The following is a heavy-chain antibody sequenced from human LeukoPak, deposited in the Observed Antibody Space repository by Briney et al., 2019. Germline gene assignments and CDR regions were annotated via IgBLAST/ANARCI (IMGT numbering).Heavy chain of an antibody. J-gene: IGHJ5*02. Sequence: SETLSLTCAVYGGSFSGYYWSWIRQPPGKGLEWIGEINHSGSTNYNPSLKSRVTISVDTSKNQFSLKLSSVTAADTAVYYCARGLGSGYYYGDSNWFDPWGQGTLVIVSS. CDR3: ARGLGSGYYYGDSNWFDP. D-gene: IGHD3-22*01. CDR2: INHSGST. V-gene: IGHV4-34*01. CDR1: GGSFSGYY.